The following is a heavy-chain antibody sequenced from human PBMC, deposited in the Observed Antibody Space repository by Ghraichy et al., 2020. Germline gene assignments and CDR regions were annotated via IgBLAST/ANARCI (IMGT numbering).Heavy chain of an antibody. D-gene: IGHD2-2*01. J-gene: IGHJ4*02. Sequence: SQTLSLTCAISGDSVSSNSAAWNWIRQSPSRGLEWLGRTYYRSTWYTDYAPSVRSRVTINSDTSKNQFSLQLSSVTPEDTAVYYCARGPGAIDYWGQGTLVTVSS. CDR1: GDSVSSNSAA. CDR2: TYYRSTWYT. CDR3: ARGPGAIDY. V-gene: IGHV6-1*01.